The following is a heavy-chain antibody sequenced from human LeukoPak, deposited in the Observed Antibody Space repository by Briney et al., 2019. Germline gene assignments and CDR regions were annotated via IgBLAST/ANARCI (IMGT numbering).Heavy chain of an antibody. J-gene: IGHJ4*02. CDR1: GGSISSGGYY. V-gene: IGHV4-31*03. CDR2: IYYSGST. CDR3: ARDLSGYYPED. D-gene: IGHD3-22*01. Sequence: PSETLSLTCTVSGGSISSGGYYWSWVRQHPGKGLEWIGYIYYSGSTYYNPSLKSRVTISVDTSKNQFSLKLSSVTAADTAVYYCARDLSGYYPEDWGQGTLVTVSS.